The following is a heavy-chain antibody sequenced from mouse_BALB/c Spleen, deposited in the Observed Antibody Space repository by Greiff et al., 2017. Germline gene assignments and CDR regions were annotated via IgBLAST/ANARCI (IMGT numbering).Heavy chain of an antibody. J-gene: IGHJ4*01. Sequence: EVQLQQSGPGLVKPSQSLSLTCSVTGYSITSGYYWNWIRQFPGNKLEWMGYISYDGSNNYNPSLKNRISITRDTSKNQFFLKLNSVTTEDTATYYCARRYDDAMDYWGQGTSVTVSS. CDR1: GYSITSGYY. D-gene: IGHD2-14*01. CDR3: ARRYDDAMDY. V-gene: IGHV3-6*02. CDR2: ISYDGSN.